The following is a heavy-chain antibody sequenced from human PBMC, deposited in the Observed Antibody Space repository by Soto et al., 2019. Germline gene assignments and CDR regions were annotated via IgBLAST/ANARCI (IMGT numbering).Heavy chain of an antibody. V-gene: IGHV3-33*01. CDR1: GFIFSNYG. D-gene: IGHD3-10*01. J-gene: IGHJ4*02. CDR3: ARGLRGAIREKSLDY. Sequence: QVQLVESGGGVVQPGRSLRLSCAASGFIFSNYGMHWVRQAPGKGLEWVAVIWYDGSHESYADSVKGRFTISRDNSKNTLFLQMNSLRAEDTAVYYCARGLRGAIREKSLDYWGQGTLVTVS. CDR2: IWYDGSHE.